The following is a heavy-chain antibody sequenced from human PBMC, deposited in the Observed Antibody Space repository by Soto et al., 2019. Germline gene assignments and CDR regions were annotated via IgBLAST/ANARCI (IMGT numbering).Heavy chain of an antibody. CDR2: INHSGST. D-gene: IGHD1-26*01. CDR1: GGSFSGYY. Sequence: ETLSLTCAVFGGSFSGYYWSWIRQPPGKGLEWIGEINHSGSTNYNPSLKSRVTISVDTSKNQFSLKLGSVTAADTAVYYCARREAVGATNRVSVWFDPWGQGTLVTVSS. V-gene: IGHV4-34*01. CDR3: ARREAVGATNRVSVWFDP. J-gene: IGHJ5*02.